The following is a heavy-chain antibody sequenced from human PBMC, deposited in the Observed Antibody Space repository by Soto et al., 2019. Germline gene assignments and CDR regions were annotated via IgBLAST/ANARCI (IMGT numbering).Heavy chain of an antibody. Sequence: PSETLSLTCTVSGGSISSSSYYWGWIRQPPGKGLEWIGTFYYSGSTYYNPSLKSRVTISVDTSKNQFSLKLSSVTAADTAVYYCARDKGYYAPNWFDPWGQGTLVTVSS. CDR1: GGSISSSSYY. CDR2: FYYSGST. V-gene: IGHV4-39*07. CDR3: ARDKGYYAPNWFDP. D-gene: IGHD3-10*01. J-gene: IGHJ5*02.